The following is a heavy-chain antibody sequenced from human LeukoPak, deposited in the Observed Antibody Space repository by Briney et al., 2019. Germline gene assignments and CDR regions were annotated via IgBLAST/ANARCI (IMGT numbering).Heavy chain of an antibody. CDR2: ISYDGSNK. D-gene: IGHD4-17*01. V-gene: IGHV3-30*04. J-gene: IGHJ4*02. Sequence: GGSLRLSCAASGFTFSSYAMHWVRQAPGKGLEWVAVISYDGSNKYYADSVKGRLTISRDNSKNTLYLQMNSLRAEDTAVYYCAKDRGYGDYEVFLDYWGQGTLVTVSS. CDR3: AKDRGYGDYEVFLDY. CDR1: GFTFSSYA.